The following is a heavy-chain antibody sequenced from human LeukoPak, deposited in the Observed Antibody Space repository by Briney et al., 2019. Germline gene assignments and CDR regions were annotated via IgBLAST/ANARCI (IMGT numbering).Heavy chain of an antibody. CDR3: ARGRTETLYYFDY. Sequence: GGSLRLSCTASGFTFSDYAMSWVRQAPGKGLEWVSGISGSGGSIRYADSVKGRFIISRDNSKNTLYLQMNSLRAEDTAVYYCARGRTETLYYFDYWGQGTLVTVSS. V-gene: IGHV3-23*01. CDR2: ISGSGGSI. J-gene: IGHJ4*02. CDR1: GFTFSDYA. D-gene: IGHD4-23*01.